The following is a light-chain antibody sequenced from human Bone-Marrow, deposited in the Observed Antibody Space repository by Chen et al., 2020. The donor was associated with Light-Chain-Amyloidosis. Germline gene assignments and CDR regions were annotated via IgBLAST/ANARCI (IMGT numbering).Light chain of an antibody. CDR1: SSNIGAGYN. Sequence: VLTPPPSVSGAPGQRVTLPCTGTSSNIGAGYNVHWYQHLPGRAPKLLIHDDTNRPSGVPDRFSASKSGTSASLAITGLQAEDEADYYCQSYDNSLSGFYVFGTGTQVSVL. CDR3: QSYDNSLSGFYV. V-gene: IGLV1-40*01. CDR2: DDT. J-gene: IGLJ1*01.